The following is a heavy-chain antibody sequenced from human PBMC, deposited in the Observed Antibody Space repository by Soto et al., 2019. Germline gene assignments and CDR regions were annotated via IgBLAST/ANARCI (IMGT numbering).Heavy chain of an antibody. V-gene: IGHV3-33*01. CDR2: IWYDGSNK. D-gene: IGHD1-7*01. J-gene: IGHJ6*02. CDR1: GFTFSSYG. CDR3: ARDQGELRSDTYYYYYGMDV. Sequence: GGSLRLSCAASGFTFSSYGMHWVRQAPGKGLEWVAVIWYDGSNKYYADSVKGRFTISRDNSKNTLYLQMNSLRAEDTAVYYCARDQGELRSDTYYYYYGMDVWGQGTTVTVSS.